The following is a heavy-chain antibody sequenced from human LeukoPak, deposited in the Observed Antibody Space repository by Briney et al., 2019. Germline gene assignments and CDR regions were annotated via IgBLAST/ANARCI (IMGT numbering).Heavy chain of an antibody. CDR1: GGSISSYY. V-gene: IGHV4-59*08. CDR3: ARRYCSGGSCYSAFDY. D-gene: IGHD2-15*01. Sequence: PSETLSLTCTVPGGSISSYYWSWIWQPPRKGLEWIGYIYYSGSTNYTPSLKSRVAISVDTSKNQFSLKLSSVTAADTAVYYCARRYCSGGSCYSAFDYWGQGTLVTVSS. J-gene: IGHJ4*02. CDR2: IYYSGST.